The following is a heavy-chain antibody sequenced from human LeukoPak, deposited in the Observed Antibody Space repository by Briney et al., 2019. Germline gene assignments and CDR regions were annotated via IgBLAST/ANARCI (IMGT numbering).Heavy chain of an antibody. V-gene: IGHV1-69*06. CDR2: IIPIFGTA. Sequence: SVKVSCKASGGTFSSYAISWVRQAPGQGLEWMGGIIPIFGTANYAQKFRGRVTITADKSTRTAYMELSSLRSEDTAVYYCARAEMATIPEPFDYWGQGTLVTVSS. J-gene: IGHJ4*02. CDR3: ARAEMATIPEPFDY. D-gene: IGHD5-24*01. CDR1: GGTFSSYA.